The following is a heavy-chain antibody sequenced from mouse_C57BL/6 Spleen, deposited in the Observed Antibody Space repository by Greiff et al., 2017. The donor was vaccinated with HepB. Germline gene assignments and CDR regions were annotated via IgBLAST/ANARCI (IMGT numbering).Heavy chain of an antibody. CDR3: ARSYYGYGRDY. V-gene: IGHV1-59*01. D-gene: IGHD2-9*01. CDR2: IDPSDSYT. J-gene: IGHJ2*01. CDR1: GYTFTSYW. Sequence: QVQLQQSGAELVRPGTSVKLSCKASGYTFTSYWMHWVKQRPGQGLEWIGVIDPSDSYTNYNQKFKGKATLTVDTSSSTAYMQLSSLTSEDSAVYYCARSYYGYGRDYWGQGTTLTVSS.